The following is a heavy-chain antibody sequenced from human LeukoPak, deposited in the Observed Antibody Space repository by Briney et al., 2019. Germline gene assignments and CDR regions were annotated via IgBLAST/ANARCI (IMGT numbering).Heavy chain of an antibody. CDR3: AREEAVADSHYYYYGMDV. V-gene: IGHV3-33*08. Sequence: PGGSLRLSCAASGFTFSSYGMHWVRQAPGKGLEWVAVIWYGGSNKYYADSVKGRFTISRDNAKNSLYLQMSSLRAEDTAVYYCAREEAVADSHYYYYGMDVWGQGTTVTVSS. CDR2: IWYGGSNK. D-gene: IGHD6-19*01. J-gene: IGHJ6*02. CDR1: GFTFSSYG.